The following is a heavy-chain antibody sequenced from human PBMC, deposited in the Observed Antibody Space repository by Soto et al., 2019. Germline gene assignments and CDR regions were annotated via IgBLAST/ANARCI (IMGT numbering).Heavy chain of an antibody. CDR2: IIPIPGTA. V-gene: IGHV1-69*01. J-gene: IGHJ6*02. Sequence: QVQLVQSGAEVKKPGSSVKVSCKASGGTFSSYAISWVRQAPGQGLEWMGGIIPIPGTANYAQKFQGRVTITADEPTSTADMDLSSLRSEDTAVYYCARSQGSSTSLEIYYYYYYGMDVWGQGTTVTVSS. D-gene: IGHD2-2*01. CDR1: GGTFSSYA. CDR3: ARSQGSSTSLEIYYYYYYGMDV.